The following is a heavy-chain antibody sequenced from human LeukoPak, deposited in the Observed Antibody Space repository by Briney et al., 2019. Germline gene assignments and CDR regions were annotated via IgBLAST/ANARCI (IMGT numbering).Heavy chain of an antibody. CDR3: ARSDSSRAARY. Sequence: ASVKVSCKASGGTFSSYAISWVRQAPGQGLEWMGGIIPIFGTANHAQKFQGRVTITADESTSTAYMELSSLRSEDTAVYYCARSDSSRAARYWGQGTLVTVSS. J-gene: IGHJ4*02. V-gene: IGHV1-69*13. D-gene: IGHD6-13*01. CDR1: GGTFSSYA. CDR2: IIPIFGTA.